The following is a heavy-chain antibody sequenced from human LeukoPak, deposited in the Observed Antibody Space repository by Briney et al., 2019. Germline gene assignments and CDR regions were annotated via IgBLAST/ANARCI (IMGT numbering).Heavy chain of an antibody. CDR1: GGSISSYY. CDR3: ARDGYSGNDGL. CDR2: IYHSGST. Sequence: SETLFLTCTVSGGSISSYYWSWIRQPPGKGLEWIGYIYHSGSTNYNPSLKSRVTISVDTSKNQFSLKLSSVTAADTAVYYCARDGYSGNDGLWGQGTLVTVSS. D-gene: IGHD5-12*01. V-gene: IGHV4-59*01. J-gene: IGHJ4*02.